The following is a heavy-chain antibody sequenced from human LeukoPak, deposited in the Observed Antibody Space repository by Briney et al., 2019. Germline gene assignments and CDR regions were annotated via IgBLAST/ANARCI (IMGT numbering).Heavy chain of an antibody. V-gene: IGHV3-7*01. CDR2: IKQDGNEK. Sequence: TGGSLRLSCAASGFTFSSYWMSWVRQAPGKGLEWVANIKQDGNEKYYVDSVKGRFTISRDNAKNSLYLQMNSLRAEDTAVYYCARFPLTDYEVSRAFDIWGQGTMVTVSS. CDR1: GFTFSSYW. D-gene: IGHD4-17*01. CDR3: ARFPLTDYEVSRAFDI. J-gene: IGHJ3*02.